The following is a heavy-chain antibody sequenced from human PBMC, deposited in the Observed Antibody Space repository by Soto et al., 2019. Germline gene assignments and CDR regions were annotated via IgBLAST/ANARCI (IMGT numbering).Heavy chain of an antibody. CDR3: AKGRGLTQLQYYPDY. CDR2: ISGSADTT. Sequence: EVQLLESGGGLAQPGGSLRLSCAASGFTFRSYAMSWVRQAPGKGLVWVASISGSADTTYYADSVKGRFTISRDNSKNTLYLQMNSLRAEDTALYYCAKGRGLTQLQYYPDYWRQGTLVTVSS. D-gene: IGHD4-4*01. V-gene: IGHV3-23*01. CDR1: GFTFRSYA. J-gene: IGHJ4*02.